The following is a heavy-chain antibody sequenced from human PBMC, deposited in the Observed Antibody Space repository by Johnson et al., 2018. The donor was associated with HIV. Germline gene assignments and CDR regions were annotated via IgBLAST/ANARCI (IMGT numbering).Heavy chain of an antibody. CDR1: GFTFSSYA. D-gene: IGHD3-16*01. CDR3: ARGGSDAFDI. V-gene: IGHV3-48*04. J-gene: IGHJ3*02. CDR2: ISSSGTIV. Sequence: VQLVESGGGLVQPGGSLRLSCAASGFTFSSYAMSWVRQAPGKGLEWVSYISSSGTIVYYADSVKGRFTISRDNAKNSLSLQINSLRADDTAVYYCARGGSDAFDIWGQGTMVTVSS.